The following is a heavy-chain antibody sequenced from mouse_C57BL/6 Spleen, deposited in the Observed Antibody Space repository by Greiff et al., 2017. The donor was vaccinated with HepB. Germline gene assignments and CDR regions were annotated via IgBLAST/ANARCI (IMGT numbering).Heavy chain of an antibody. V-gene: IGHV1-55*01. J-gene: IGHJ2*01. D-gene: IGHD2-9*01. CDR1: GYTFTSYW. CDR2: IYPGSGST. CDR3: ARSPTMVTTGYFDY. Sequence: VKLQQPGAELVKPGASVKMSCKASGYTFTSYWITWVKQRPGQGLEWIGDIYPGSGSTNYNEKFKSKATLTVDTSSSTAYMQLSSLTSEDSAVYYCARSPTMVTTGYFDYWGQGTTLTVSS.